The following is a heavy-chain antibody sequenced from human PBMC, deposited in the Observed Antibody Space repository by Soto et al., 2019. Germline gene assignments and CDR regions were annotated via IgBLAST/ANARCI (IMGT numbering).Heavy chain of an antibody. CDR1: GGSISSYY. CDR2: IYYSGST. Sequence: SETLSLTCTVSGGSISSYYWSWIRQPPGKGLEWIGYIYYSGSTNYNPSLKSRVTISVDTSKNQFSLKLSSVTAADTAVYYCARDLRITMVRGVIAAFDIWGQGTMVTVS. D-gene: IGHD3-10*01. CDR3: ARDLRITMVRGVIAAFDI. J-gene: IGHJ3*02. V-gene: IGHV4-59*01.